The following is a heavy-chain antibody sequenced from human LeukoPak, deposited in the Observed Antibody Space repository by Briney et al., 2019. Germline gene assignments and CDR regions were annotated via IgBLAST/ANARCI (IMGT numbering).Heavy chain of an antibody. J-gene: IGHJ4*02. CDR1: GFTFSSNW. Sequence: PGGSLRLSCAASGFTFSSNWMHWVRRAPGKGLVWVSFVNNDGRTTAYADSVKGRFTISSDNAKNTLYLQMNSLRAEDTAVYYCARGGQGAVDYWGPGTLVTVSS. CDR3: ARGGQGAVDY. CDR2: VNNDGRTT. V-gene: IGHV3-74*01. D-gene: IGHD3-16*01.